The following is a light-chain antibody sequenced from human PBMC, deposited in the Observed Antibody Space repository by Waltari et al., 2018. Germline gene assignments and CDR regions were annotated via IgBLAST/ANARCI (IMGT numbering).Light chain of an antibody. V-gene: IGKV4-1*01. Sequence: EIVLTQSPATLSLSPGERATINCESSQSVLYSSNNKNYLAWYQQKPGQPPKLLIYWASTRDSGVPDRFSGSGSGTDFTLSISSLQAEDVAFYYCQQYYTTPWTFGQGTKVEIK. CDR3: QQYYTTPWT. CDR1: QSVLYSSNNKNY. J-gene: IGKJ1*01. CDR2: WAS.